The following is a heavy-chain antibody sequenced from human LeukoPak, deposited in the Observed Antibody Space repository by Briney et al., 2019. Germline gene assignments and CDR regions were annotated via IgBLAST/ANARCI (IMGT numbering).Heavy chain of an antibody. V-gene: IGHV1-18*01. CDR2: ISADNGNT. D-gene: IGHD6-19*01. J-gene: IGHJ4*02. CDR3: ARDVFAGPYSSGWYGAYLLGY. Sequence: ASVKVSCKASGYTFTSYGISWVRQAPGQGLEWMGWISADNGNTNYEQKLQGRVTMTTDTSMSTAYMELRSLRSDDTAVYYCARDVFAGPYSSGWYGAYLLGYWGQGTLVTVSS. CDR1: GYTFTSYG.